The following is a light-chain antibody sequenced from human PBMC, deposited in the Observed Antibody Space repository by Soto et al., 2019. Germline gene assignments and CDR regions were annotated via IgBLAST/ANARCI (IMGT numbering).Light chain of an antibody. J-gene: IGKJ4*01. CDR3: HQLNSYPLT. CDR2: AAS. Sequence: DIQLTQSPSFLSASVGDRVSITCRASQGISSYLAWYQQKPGKAPKLLIYAASTLQTGVPSRFSGRGSGTEFTLTISSLQPEDFATYYCHQLNSYPLTFGGGTKVEIK. V-gene: IGKV1-9*01. CDR1: QGISSY.